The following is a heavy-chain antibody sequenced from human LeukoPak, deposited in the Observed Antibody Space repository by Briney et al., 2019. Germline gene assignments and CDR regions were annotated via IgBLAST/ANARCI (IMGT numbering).Heavy chain of an antibody. J-gene: IGHJ3*02. V-gene: IGHV4-39*01. CDR3: ARHLNNGFDI. Sequence: SETLSLTCTVSGASINSSNFYWGWIRQPPGKGLEWIANIYDRGSTYYNPSLKSRVTISVDTSKNQFSLRLSSVTAADTAIYYCARHLNNGFDIWGRGTMVIVSS. CDR1: GASINSSNFY. D-gene: IGHD2/OR15-2a*01. CDR2: IYDRGST.